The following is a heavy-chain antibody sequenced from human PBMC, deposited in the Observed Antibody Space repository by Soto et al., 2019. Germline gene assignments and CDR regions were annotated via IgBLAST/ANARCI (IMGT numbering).Heavy chain of an antibody. J-gene: IGHJ5*02. D-gene: IGHD3-3*01. CDR2: ISGSGGST. CDR3: AKDLEWPGWFDP. CDR1: GFTFSSYA. V-gene: IGHV3-23*01. Sequence: EVPLLESGGGLVQPGGSLRLSCAASGFTFSSYAMSWVRQAPGKGLEWVSAISGSGGSTYYADSVKGRFTISRDNSKNTLYLQMNSLRAEDTAVYYCAKDLEWPGWFDPWGQGTLVTVSS.